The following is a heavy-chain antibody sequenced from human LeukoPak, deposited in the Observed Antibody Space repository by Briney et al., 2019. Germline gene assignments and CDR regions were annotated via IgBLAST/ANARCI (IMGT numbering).Heavy chain of an antibody. Sequence: PSQTLSLTCTVSGGSVSSGGYYWSWIRQPPGKGLEWIGYIYHSGSTYYNPSLKSRVTISVDRSKNQFSLKLSSVTAADTAVYYCARPQGYYDSSGYRYHDAFDIWGQGTMVTVSS. CDR3: ARPQGYYDSSGYRYHDAFDI. V-gene: IGHV4-30-2*01. D-gene: IGHD3-22*01. CDR2: IYHSGST. J-gene: IGHJ3*02. CDR1: GGSVSSGGYY.